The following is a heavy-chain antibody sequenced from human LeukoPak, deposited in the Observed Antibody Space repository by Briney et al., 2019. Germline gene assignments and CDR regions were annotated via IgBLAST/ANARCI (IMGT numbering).Heavy chain of an antibody. D-gene: IGHD3-3*01. Sequence: ASVKVSCKASGYTFTGYYMHWVRQAPGQGLEWMGWINPNSGGTNYAQKFQGRVTMTRDTSISTAYRELSRLRSDDTAVDYCASERTTFGVAARTYYYMDVWGKGTTVTVSS. CDR1: GYTFTGYY. J-gene: IGHJ6*03. CDR3: ASERTTFGVAARTYYYMDV. CDR2: INPNSGGT. V-gene: IGHV1-2*02.